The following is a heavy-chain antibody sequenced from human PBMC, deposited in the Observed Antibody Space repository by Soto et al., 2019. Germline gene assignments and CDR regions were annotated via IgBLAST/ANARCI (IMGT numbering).Heavy chain of an antibody. V-gene: IGHV6-1*01. J-gene: IGHJ6*02. CDR2: TYYRSKWYN. D-gene: IGHD6-6*01. CDR1: GDSVSSNSAA. CDR3: ARFMHSSSSGGYYYGMDV. Sequence: SQTLSLTCAISGDSVSSNSAAWNWIRQSPSRGLEWLGRTYYRSKWYNDYAVSVKSRITINPDTSKNQFSLQLNSVTPEDTAVYYCARFMHSSSSGGYYYGMDVWGQGTTVTVS.